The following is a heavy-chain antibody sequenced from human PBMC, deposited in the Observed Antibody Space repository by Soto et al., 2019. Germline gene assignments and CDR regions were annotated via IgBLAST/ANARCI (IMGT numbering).Heavy chain of an antibody. CDR3: TRHEREMASYWYFDL. J-gene: IGHJ2*01. CDR2: IGSKANTYAT. CDR1: GFTFSDST. V-gene: IGHV3-73*01. D-gene: IGHD1-1*01. Sequence: EVQLVESGGGLVQPGGSLKLSCAASGFTFSDSTMHWFRQASGKGLEWVGRIGSKANTYATASAASVKGRFTISRDDSKNTAYQQMNSLKTEDTAVYYCTRHEREMASYWYFDLWGRGTLVTVSS.